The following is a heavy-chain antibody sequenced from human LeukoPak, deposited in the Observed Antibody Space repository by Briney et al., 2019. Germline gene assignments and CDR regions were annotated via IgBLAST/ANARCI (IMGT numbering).Heavy chain of an antibody. CDR3: ARRDTPFTIFGVIGWFDP. CDR2: ISSSSSTI. J-gene: IGHJ5*02. CDR1: GFTFSSYS. D-gene: IGHD3-3*01. Sequence: GGSLRLSCAASGFTFSSYSMNWVRQAPGKGLEWVSYISSSSSTIYYADSVKGRFTISRDNAKNSLYLQMNSLRDEDTAVYYCARRDTPFTIFGVIGWFDPWGQGTLVTVSS. V-gene: IGHV3-48*02.